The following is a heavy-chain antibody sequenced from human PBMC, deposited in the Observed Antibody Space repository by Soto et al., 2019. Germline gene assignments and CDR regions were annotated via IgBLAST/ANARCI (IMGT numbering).Heavy chain of an antibody. Sequence: QVQLVQSGAEVKKPGASVKVSCKASGYTFATYAIHWVRQAPGQRLEWMGWINAANDDTKYSQKFQGRVTITRDTSASTAYMELRSLGSEDTAVYYCARDPRPITIRGMDVWGQGTTVTVSS. V-gene: IGHV1-3*01. CDR2: INAANDDT. CDR1: GYTFATYA. D-gene: IGHD3-3*01. CDR3: ARDPRPITIRGMDV. J-gene: IGHJ6*02.